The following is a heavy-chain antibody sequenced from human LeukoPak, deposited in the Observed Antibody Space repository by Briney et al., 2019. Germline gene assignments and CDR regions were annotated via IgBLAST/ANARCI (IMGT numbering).Heavy chain of an antibody. J-gene: IGHJ4*02. CDR2: IYYSGST. V-gene: IGHV4-59*01. Sequence: SETLSLTCTVSGGSISSYYWSWIRQPPGKGLEWIGYIYYSGSTNYNPSLKSRVTISVDTSKNQFSLKLSSVTAADTAVYYCARVDYYDSSGFDYWGQGTLVTVSS. CDR3: ARVDYYDSSGFDY. D-gene: IGHD3-22*01. CDR1: GGSISSYY.